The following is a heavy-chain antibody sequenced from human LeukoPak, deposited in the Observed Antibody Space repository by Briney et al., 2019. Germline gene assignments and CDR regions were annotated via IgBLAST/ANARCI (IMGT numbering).Heavy chain of an antibody. CDR3: ARTGVTMIVVVPGLFDY. V-gene: IGHV3-48*04. Sequence: GGSLRLSCAASGFTFSSYAMHWVRQAPGKGLEWVSYISSSSSTIYYADSVKGRFTISRDNAKNSLYLQMNSLRAEDTAVYYCARTGVTMIVVVPGLFDYWGQGTLVTVSS. J-gene: IGHJ4*02. D-gene: IGHD3-22*01. CDR2: ISSSSSTI. CDR1: GFTFSSYA.